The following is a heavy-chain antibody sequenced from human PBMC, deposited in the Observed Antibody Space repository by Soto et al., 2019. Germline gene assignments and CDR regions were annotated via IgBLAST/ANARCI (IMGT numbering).Heavy chain of an antibody. J-gene: IGHJ4*02. V-gene: IGHV3-74*01. CDR3: ARDLTRWGIVVGPIDY. D-gene: IGHD3-22*01. CDR1: EFTFSSYW. CDR2: INSDGSST. Sequence: GGSLRLFCAASEFTFSSYWMHWVRQALGKGLVWVSRINSDGSSTSYADSVKGRFTISRDNAKNTLYLQMNSLRAEDTAVYYCARDLTRWGIVVGPIDYWGQGTLVTVSS.